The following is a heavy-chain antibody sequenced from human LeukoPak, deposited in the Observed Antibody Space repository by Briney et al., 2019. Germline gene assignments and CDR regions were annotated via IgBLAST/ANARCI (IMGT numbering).Heavy chain of an antibody. J-gene: IGHJ4*02. V-gene: IGHV3-21*01. D-gene: IGHD3-16*01. CDR3: ARGQPAYDLGRYYFDY. CDR2: ISSSSSYI. CDR1: GFTYSSYS. Sequence: GGSLRLSCAASGFTYSSYSMNWVRQAPGKGLEWVSSISSSSSYIYYADSVKGRFTISRDNAKNSLYLQMNSLRAEDTAVYYCARGQPAYDLGRYYFDYWGQGTLVTVSS.